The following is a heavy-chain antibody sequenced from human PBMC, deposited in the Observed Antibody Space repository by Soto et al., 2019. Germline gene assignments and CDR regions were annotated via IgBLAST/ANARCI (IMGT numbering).Heavy chain of an antibody. CDR1: GYTFASHY. Sequence: QVQLVQSGAEVKKPGASVKVSCQASGYTFASHYIHWVRQAPGQGLEWMGVINPNGGNTRYAQRFQDRLTLTTDTHTNTVYLDLSSLSSDDTAVDYCGRDTSGLDYWGQGTLVTVSS. CDR3: GRDTSGLDY. CDR2: INPNGGNT. J-gene: IGHJ4*02. V-gene: IGHV1-46*01.